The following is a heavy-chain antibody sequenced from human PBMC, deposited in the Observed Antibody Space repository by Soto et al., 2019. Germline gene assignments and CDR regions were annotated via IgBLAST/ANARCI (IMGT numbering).Heavy chain of an antibody. CDR3: AKGSSGGIDDYYSYGMDV. J-gene: IGHJ6*02. V-gene: IGHV3-23*01. Sequence: AGSLTLSCAASGVTFSSGAISWIRQAPQPGLELVSAVSGSGGSTYYSDSAKGRFTIFRDNSKNTLYLQMHSLRAEDTAVYYYAKGSSGGIDDYYSYGMDVWGQGTTVTVSS. CDR2: VSGSGGST. CDR1: GVTFSSGA. D-gene: IGHD6-25*01.